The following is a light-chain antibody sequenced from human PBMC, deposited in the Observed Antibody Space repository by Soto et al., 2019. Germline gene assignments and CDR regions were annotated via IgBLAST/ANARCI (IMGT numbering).Light chain of an antibody. CDR2: DAS. J-gene: IGKJ5*01. V-gene: IGKV3-11*01. CDR1: QSVSSY. CDR3: QQRSSWPIT. Sequence: EIVLTQSPATLSLSPGERATLSCRASQSVSSYLAWYQQKPSQAPRLLIYDASNRATGIPARFSGSGSGTDFTLTISSLEPEDFAVYYCQQRSSWPITFGPGTRLEIK.